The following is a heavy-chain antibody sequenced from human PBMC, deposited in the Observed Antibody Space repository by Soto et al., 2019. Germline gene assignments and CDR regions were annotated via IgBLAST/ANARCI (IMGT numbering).Heavy chain of an antibody. V-gene: IGHV3-30*03. CDR2: ISYDGSNK. Sequence: GGSLRLSCAASGFTFSSYGMHWVRQAPGKGLEWVAVISYDGSNKYYADSVKGRFTISRDNSKNTLYLQMNSLRAEDTAVYYFAAIGYDFWSGYWDYYYGMDVWGQGTTVTVSS. CDR3: AAIGYDFWSGYWDYYYGMDV. J-gene: IGHJ6*02. CDR1: GFTFSSYG. D-gene: IGHD3-3*01.